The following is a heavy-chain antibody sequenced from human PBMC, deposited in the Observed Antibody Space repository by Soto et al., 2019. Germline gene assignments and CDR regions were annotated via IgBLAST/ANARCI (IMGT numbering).Heavy chain of an antibody. J-gene: IGHJ4*02. CDR2: ISSSSAYI. V-gene: IGHV3-21*01. CDR3: VPSPLYTFDY. Sequence: GGSLGLSCTASGFTFSTYNMNWVRQAPGKGLEWVASISSSSAYIHYADSVRGRFTISRDNAKNSLYLQMHGPRAEDTAVYYCVPSPLYTFDYWGQGTLVTVSS. CDR1: GFTFSTYN. D-gene: IGHD2-2*01.